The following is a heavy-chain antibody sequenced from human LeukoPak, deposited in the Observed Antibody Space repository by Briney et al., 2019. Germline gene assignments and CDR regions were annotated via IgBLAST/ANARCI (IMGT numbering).Heavy chain of an antibody. V-gene: IGHV4-34*01. CDR2: INHSGST. D-gene: IGHD3-16*02. CDR3: ARETYYDYVWGSYRFDY. Sequence: PSETLSLTCAVYGGSFSGYYWSWIRQPPGKGLEWIGEINHSGSTNYNPSLKSRVTMSVDTSKNQFSLKLSSVTAADTAVYYCARETYYDYVWGSYRFDYWGQGTLVTVSS. J-gene: IGHJ4*02. CDR1: GGSFSGYY.